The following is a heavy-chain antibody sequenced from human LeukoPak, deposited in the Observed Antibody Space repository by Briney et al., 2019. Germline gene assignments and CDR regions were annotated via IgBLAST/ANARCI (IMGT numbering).Heavy chain of an antibody. CDR1: GYTFTGYY. V-gene: IGHV1-2*02. CDR3: ASIPDFSGWSVDY. Sequence: GASVKVSCKASGYTFTGYYMHWVRQAPGQGLEWMGWINPNSGGTNYAQKFQGRVTMTRDTSISTAYMELSRLRSGDTAVYYCASIPDFSGWSVDYWGQGTLVTVSS. J-gene: IGHJ4*02. D-gene: IGHD6-19*01. CDR2: INPNSGGT.